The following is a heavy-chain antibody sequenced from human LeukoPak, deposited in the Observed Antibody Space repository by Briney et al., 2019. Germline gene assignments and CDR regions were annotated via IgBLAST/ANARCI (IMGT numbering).Heavy chain of an antibody. CDR3: ARRNIVVVVAATPTIQLPDAFDI. D-gene: IGHD2-15*01. J-gene: IGHJ3*02. V-gene: IGHV4-34*01. CDR2: INHSGST. Sequence: SETLSLTCADYGGSFSGYYWSWIRQPPGKGLEGIGEINHSGSTNYNPSLTSPDTISVDTSKNPFSLKLSSVTAADTAVYYCARRNIVVVVAATPTIQLPDAFDIWGQGTMVTVSS. CDR1: GGSFSGYY.